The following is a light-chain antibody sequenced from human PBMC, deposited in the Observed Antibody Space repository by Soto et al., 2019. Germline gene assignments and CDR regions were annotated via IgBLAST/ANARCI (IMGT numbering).Light chain of an antibody. CDR3: SSFAATHTYI. Sequence: QSALTQPRSVSGSPGQSVTISCTGTSIDVGDSDFVSWYQQHPGKAPKLMIYVVTKRPSGVPDRFSGSKSGNTASLTISGLQDEDEADYYCSSFAATHTYIFGTGTRSPS. V-gene: IGLV2-11*01. CDR1: SIDVGDSDF. J-gene: IGLJ1*01. CDR2: VVT.